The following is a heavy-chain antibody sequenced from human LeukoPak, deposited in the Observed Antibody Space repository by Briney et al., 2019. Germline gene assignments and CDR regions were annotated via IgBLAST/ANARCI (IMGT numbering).Heavy chain of an antibody. V-gene: IGHV3-30*02. D-gene: IGHD2-2*01. J-gene: IGHJ6*02. CDR2: IRYDGSNK. CDR1: GFTFSSYG. Sequence: GGSLRLSCAASGFTFSSYGMHWVRQAPGKGLEWVAFIRYDGSNKYYADSVKGRFTISRDNSKNTLYLQMNSLRAEDTAVYYCARGDIVVVPASWIYYYGMDVWGQGTTVTVSS. CDR3: ARGDIVVVPASWIYYYGMDV.